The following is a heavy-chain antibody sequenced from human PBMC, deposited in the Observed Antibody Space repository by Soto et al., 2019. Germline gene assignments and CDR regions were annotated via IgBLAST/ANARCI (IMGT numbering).Heavy chain of an antibody. CDR3: AKDPARGTIFGVVIDY. CDR2: ISGSGGST. J-gene: IGHJ4*02. D-gene: IGHD3-3*01. V-gene: IGHV3-23*01. Sequence: GGSLRLSCAASGFTFSSYAMSWVRQAPGKGLEWVSAISGSGGSTYYADSVKGRFTISRDNSKNTLYLQMNSLRAEDTAVYYCAKDPARGTIFGVVIDYWGQGTLVTVSS. CDR1: GFTFSSYA.